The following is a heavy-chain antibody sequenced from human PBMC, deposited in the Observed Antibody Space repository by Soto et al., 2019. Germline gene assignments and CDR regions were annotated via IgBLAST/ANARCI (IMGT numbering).Heavy chain of an antibody. CDR3: ARGPLVVLNYFES. CDR1: GYTFTRSG. J-gene: IGHJ4*02. CDR2: IFPLTDIP. V-gene: IGHV1-69*04. Sequence: ASVKVSCKASGYTFTRSGISWVRQAPGQGLEWMGSIFPLTDIPDYAQNFQARLTISADKSTSTAYMELSSLTSDDTAMYFCARGPLVVLNYFESWGQGTLVTVSS.